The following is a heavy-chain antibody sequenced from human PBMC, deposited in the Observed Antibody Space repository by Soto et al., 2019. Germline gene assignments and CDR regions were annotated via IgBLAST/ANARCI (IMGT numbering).Heavy chain of an antibody. CDR2: IFSTGNT. D-gene: IGHD5-18*01. J-gene: IGHJ4*02. CDR3: ASKPNSLYYFDV. Sequence: QVQLQESGPGLVKPSDTLSLTCGVSGSSINSNNWWAWIRQPPGKGLEWVGYIFSTGNTIYNPSLKRRLSMSVDTSNNQFSLRLNSVTAVDTAVYFCASKPNSLYYFDVWGQGTLVTVSS. CDR1: GSSINSNNW. V-gene: IGHV4-28*01.